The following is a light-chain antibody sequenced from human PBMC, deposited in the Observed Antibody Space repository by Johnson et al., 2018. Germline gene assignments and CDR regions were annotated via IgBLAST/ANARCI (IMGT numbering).Light chain of an antibody. CDR1: SSNIGNNY. CDR2: ENN. J-gene: IGLJ1*01. V-gene: IGLV1-51*02. CDR3: GTWDSSLSAGNV. Sequence: QSVLTQPLSVSAAPGQKVTISCSGSSSNIGNNYVSWYQQLPGTAPKLLIYENNKRPSGIPDRFSGSKSGTSATLGITGLQTGDEADYYCGTWDSSLSAGNVFGTGTKLTVL.